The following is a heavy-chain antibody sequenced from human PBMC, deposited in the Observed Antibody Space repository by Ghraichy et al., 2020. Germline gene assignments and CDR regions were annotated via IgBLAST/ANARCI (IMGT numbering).Heavy chain of an antibody. V-gene: IGHV4-31*03. Sequence: SETLSLTCSVSSGSITGGHYCSWIRQHPVKGLEWIGSIYNGGSYYYNPSLESRVTISVDTSKNQFSLTLTSVTAADTAVYYCARGTDNRKTGDWGQGTPVTVSS. CDR2: IYNGGSY. D-gene: IGHD1-14*01. CDR3: ARGTDNRKTGD. CDR1: SGSITGGHY. J-gene: IGHJ4*02.